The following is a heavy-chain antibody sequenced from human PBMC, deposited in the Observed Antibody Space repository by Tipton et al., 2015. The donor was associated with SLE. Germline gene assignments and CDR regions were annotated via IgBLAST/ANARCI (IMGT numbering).Heavy chain of an antibody. D-gene: IGHD2-15*01. J-gene: IGHJ4*02. CDR1: GGSISSHY. V-gene: IGHV4-59*11. Sequence: TLSLTCTVSGGSISSHYWSWIRQPPGKGLEWIGYISYSETTNYNPTLKIRVTISVDTSKNQFSLKLRSVTAADTAVYYCAGAWQGYCSGGTCYVLDYWGQGTLVTVSS. CDR2: ISYSETT. CDR3: AGAWQGYCSGGTCYVLDY.